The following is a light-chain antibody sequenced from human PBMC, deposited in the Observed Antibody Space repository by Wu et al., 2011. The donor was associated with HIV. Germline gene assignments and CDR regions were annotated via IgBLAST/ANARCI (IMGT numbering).Light chain of an antibody. CDR3: LQHASPPFT. CDR2: GSS. V-gene: IGKV3-20*01. Sequence: CRASQSISSSTLAWHQXKPGQAPRLLIYGSSNRATGIPDRFSGSGSGTDFTLTISRLEPEDFAVYYCLQHASPPFTFGPGTKVD. J-gene: IGKJ3*01. CDR1: QSISSST.